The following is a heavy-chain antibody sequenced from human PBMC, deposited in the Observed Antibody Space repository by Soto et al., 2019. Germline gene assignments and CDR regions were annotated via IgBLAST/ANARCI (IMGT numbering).Heavy chain of an antibody. CDR1: EFTFSSSW. CDR3: ITGSYDY. V-gene: IGHV3-74*01. CDR2: LNSDGSII. Sequence: PGRSLRLSCVVSEFTFSSSWMHWERQSPGKGLVCGSRLNSDGSIINYADSVKGRFTTSRDNAKNMLYLQMNSLRAEDTALYYCITGSYDYGGRGSLVTVSS. J-gene: IGHJ4*02.